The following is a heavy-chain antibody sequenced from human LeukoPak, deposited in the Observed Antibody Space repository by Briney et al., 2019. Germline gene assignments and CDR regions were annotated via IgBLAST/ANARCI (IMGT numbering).Heavy chain of an antibody. D-gene: IGHD3-9*01. J-gene: IGHJ6*03. CDR2: ISYDGRKK. Sequence: GGSLRLSCAASGFTFSSYAMHWVRQAPGKGLEWVAVISYDGRKKYHADSVKGRSTISRDNSKNTLYLQMNSLRAEDTALYYCARGNYDILTGSAMDVWGKGTTVTVSS. V-gene: IGHV3-30*04. CDR1: GFTFSSYA. CDR3: ARGNYDILTGSAMDV.